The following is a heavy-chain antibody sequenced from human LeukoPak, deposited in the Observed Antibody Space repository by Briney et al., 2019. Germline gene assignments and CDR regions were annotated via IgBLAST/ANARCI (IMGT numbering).Heavy chain of an antibody. CDR2: ISSSSSYI. Sequence: KPGGSLRLSCAASGFTFSSYSMNWVRQAPGKGLEWVSSISSSSSYINYADSVKGRFTISRDNAKNSLYLQMNSLRAEDTAVYYCAREAEAAAGKGDYWGQGTLVTVSS. CDR1: GFTFSSYS. V-gene: IGHV3-21*01. J-gene: IGHJ4*02. CDR3: AREAEAAAGKGDY. D-gene: IGHD6-13*01.